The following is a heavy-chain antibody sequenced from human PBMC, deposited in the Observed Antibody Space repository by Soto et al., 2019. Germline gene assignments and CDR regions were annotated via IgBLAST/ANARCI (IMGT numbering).Heavy chain of an antibody. V-gene: IGHV3-30-3*01. CDR2: ISYDGSNK. Sequence: GGSLRLSCAASGFTFSSYAMHWVRQAPGKGLEWVAVISYDGSNKYYADSVKGRFTISRDNSKNTLYLQMNSLRAEDTAVYYCAREKHSSSWTEDFDYWGQGTLVTVSS. CDR1: GFTFSSYA. CDR3: AREKHSSSWTEDFDY. D-gene: IGHD6-13*01. J-gene: IGHJ4*02.